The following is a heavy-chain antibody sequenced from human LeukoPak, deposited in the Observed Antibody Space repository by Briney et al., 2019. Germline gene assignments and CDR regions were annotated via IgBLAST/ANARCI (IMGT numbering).Heavy chain of an antibody. CDR2: INPNSGGT. CDR1: GYTFTGYY. CDR3: ARDPNPYSVQLEHHTPNNWFDP. Sequence: ASVKVSCKASGYTFTGYYMHWVRQAPGQGLEWMGWINPNSGGTNYAQKFQGRVTMTRDTSISTAYMELSRLRSDDTAVYYCARDPNPYSVQLEHHTPNNWFDPWGQGTLVTVSS. J-gene: IGHJ5*02. D-gene: IGHD1-1*01. V-gene: IGHV1-2*02.